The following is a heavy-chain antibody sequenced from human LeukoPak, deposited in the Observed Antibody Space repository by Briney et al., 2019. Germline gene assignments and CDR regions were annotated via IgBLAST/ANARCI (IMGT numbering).Heavy chain of an antibody. J-gene: IGHJ5*02. CDR3: AKDLMRDQWFGES. Sequence: GGSLRLSCAASGFIFSSYGMHWVRQAPGKGLEWVSFIRYDGGDKFYAESVKGRFTISRDNSRNTVYQQMNSLRDEDTAVYYCAKDLMRDQWFGESWGLGTLVTVSS. D-gene: IGHD3-10*01. V-gene: IGHV3-30*02. CDR1: GFIFSSYG. CDR2: IRYDGGDK.